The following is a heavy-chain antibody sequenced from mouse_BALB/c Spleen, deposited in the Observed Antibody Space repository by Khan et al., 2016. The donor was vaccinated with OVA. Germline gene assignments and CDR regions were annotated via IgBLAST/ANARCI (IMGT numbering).Heavy chain of an antibody. D-gene: IGHD2-14*01. CDR3: ARRGYDEAYFDY. J-gene: IGHJ2*01. V-gene: IGHV5-9-3*01. CDR2: ISSAGSYS. CDR1: GFPFSYYA. Sequence: EVELVESGGGLVKPGGSLKLPCAASGFPFSYYAVSWVRQTPEKRLEWVATISSAGSYSYYPDRVKGRFIIFRDYAKNSLYLQMYSVSSEDTAIYYCARRGYDEAYFDYWGQGTTLTVSS.